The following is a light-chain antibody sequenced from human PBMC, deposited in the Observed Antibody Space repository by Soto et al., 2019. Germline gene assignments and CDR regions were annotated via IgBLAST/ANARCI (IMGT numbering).Light chain of an antibody. CDR1: QTVRSW. V-gene: IGKV1-5*03. CDR3: QQYNSYSGT. Sequence: DIQMTQSPSTLSASVGDRVTITCGASQTVRSWLAWYQQKPGKAPKLLIYKASTLKSGVPSRFSGSGSGTEFTLTISSLQPDDFATYYCQQYNSYSGTFGQGTKVDI. J-gene: IGKJ1*01. CDR2: KAS.